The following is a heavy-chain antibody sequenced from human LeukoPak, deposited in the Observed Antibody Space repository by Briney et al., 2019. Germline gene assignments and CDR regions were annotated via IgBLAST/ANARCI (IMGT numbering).Heavy chain of an antibody. V-gene: IGHV3-15*01. Sequence: PGGSLRLSCAASGFTFSNAWMSWVRQAPGKGLEWVGRIKSKTDGGTTDYAAPVKGRFTISRDDSKNTLYLQMNSLKTEDIAVYYCTTDLVVRQTRNYYFDYWGQGTLVTVSS. CDR2: IKSKTDGGTT. CDR1: GFTFSNAW. CDR3: TTDLVVRQTRNYYFDY. D-gene: IGHD1-7*01. J-gene: IGHJ4*02.